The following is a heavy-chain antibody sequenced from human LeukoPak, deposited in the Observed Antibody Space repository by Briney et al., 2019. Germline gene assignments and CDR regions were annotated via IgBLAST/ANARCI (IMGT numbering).Heavy chain of an antibody. CDR2: IYTSGST. CDR1: GGSISSYY. J-gene: IGHJ4*02. D-gene: IGHD3-22*01. CDR3: ASLFDYYDSSVGDYFDY. V-gene: IGHV4-4*07. Sequence: SETLSLTCTVSGGSISSYYWSWIRQPAGKGLEWIGRIYTSGSTNYNPSLKSRVTMSVDTSKNQFSLKLSSVTAADTAVYYCASLFDYYDSSVGDYFDYLGQGTLVTVSS.